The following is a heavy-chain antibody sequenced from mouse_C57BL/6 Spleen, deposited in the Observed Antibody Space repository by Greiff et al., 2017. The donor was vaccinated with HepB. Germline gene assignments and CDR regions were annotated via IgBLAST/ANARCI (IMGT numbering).Heavy chain of an antibody. CDR2: INPNNGGT. Sequence: VQLQQSGPELVKPGASVKISCKASGYTFTDYYMNWVKQSHGKSLEWIGDINPNNGGTSYNQKFKGKATLTVDKSSSTAYMELRSLTSEDSAVYYCARRFYYDYVFYAMDYWGQGTSVTVSS. J-gene: IGHJ4*01. CDR3: ARRFYYDYVFYAMDY. CDR1: GYTFTDYY. V-gene: IGHV1-26*01. D-gene: IGHD2-4*01.